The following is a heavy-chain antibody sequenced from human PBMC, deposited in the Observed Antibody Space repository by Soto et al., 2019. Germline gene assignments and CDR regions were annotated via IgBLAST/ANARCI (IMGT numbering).Heavy chain of an antibody. V-gene: IGHV4-30-2*01. Sequence: PSETLSLTCAVSGGSISSGGYSRSWIRQPPGKGLEWIGYIYHSGSTYYNPSLKSRVTISVDRSKNQFSLKLSSVTAADTAVYYCAKAGRLDYYYYYGMDVWGQGTTVTVSS. D-gene: IGHD2-15*01. CDR3: AKAGRLDYYYYYGMDV. CDR1: GGSISSGGYS. CDR2: IYHSGST. J-gene: IGHJ6*02.